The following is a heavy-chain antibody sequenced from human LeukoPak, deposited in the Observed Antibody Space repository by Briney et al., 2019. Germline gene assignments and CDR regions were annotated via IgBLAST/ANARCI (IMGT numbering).Heavy chain of an antibody. V-gene: IGHV4-34*01. Sequence: SETLSLTCAVYGGSFSGYYWSWIRQPPGKGLEWIGEINHSGSTNYNPFLKSRVTISVDTSKNQFSLKLSSVTAADTAVYYCARLLDSGSYYKRFDPWGQGTLVTVSS. CDR1: GGSFSGYY. CDR3: ARLLDSGSYYKRFDP. D-gene: IGHD3-10*01. CDR2: INHSGST. J-gene: IGHJ5*02.